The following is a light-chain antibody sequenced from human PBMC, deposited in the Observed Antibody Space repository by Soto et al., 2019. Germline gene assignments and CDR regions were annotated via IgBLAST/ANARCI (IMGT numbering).Light chain of an antibody. CDR1: QSVSSSY. CDR2: GAS. Sequence: ENVLTQSPGTLSLSPGERATLSCRASQSVSSSYLTWYQQKPGQAPRLLIYGASSRATDIPDRFSGSGSGTDFPLTISRLEPEDFAVYYCQQYDCSPVTFGQGTKLEIK. J-gene: IGKJ2*01. CDR3: QQYDCSPVT. V-gene: IGKV3-20*01.